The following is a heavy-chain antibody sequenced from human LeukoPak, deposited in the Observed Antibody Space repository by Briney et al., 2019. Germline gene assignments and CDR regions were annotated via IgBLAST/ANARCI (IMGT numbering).Heavy chain of an antibody. V-gene: IGHV3-53*01. D-gene: IGHD6-19*01. CDR2: IYSDNT. CDR3: ARDLSASSSGWYYDN. CDR1: GFTVSSNS. Sequence: RGSLRLSCTVSGFTVSSNSMSWVRQAPGKGLEWVSFIYSDNTHYTDSVKGRFTISRDNAKNSLYLQMNSLRTEDTAVYYCARDLSASSSGWYYDNWGQGTLVTVSS. J-gene: IGHJ4*02.